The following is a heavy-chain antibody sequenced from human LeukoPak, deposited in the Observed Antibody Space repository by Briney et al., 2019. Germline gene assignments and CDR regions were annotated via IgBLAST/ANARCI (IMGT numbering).Heavy chain of an antibody. Sequence: PSETLSLTCTVSGYSISGGYYWGWIRQPPGKGLEWIGSVSHSGSTYYNPSLKTRVTISVGTSKNQFSLKVISVTAADTAVYYCARDPSHTSGPLGYWGQGTLVTVSS. CDR3: ARDPSHTSGPLGY. CDR2: VSHSGST. J-gene: IGHJ4*02. D-gene: IGHD2-15*01. V-gene: IGHV4-38-2*02. CDR1: GYSISGGYY.